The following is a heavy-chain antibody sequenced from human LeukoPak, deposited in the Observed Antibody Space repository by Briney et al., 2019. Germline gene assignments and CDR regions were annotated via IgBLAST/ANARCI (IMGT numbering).Heavy chain of an antibody. CDR3: AKYVWGSYPTFEDY. V-gene: IGHV4-59*01. CDR2: ISYSGST. CDR1: GGSTSSYY. J-gene: IGHJ4*02. Sequence: SETLSLTCTVSGGSTSSYYWSWIRQPPGKGLEWIGYISYSGSTNYNPSLKTRVTISVDTSKNQFSLKLSSVTAADTAVYYCAKYVWGSYPTFEDYWGQGTLVTVSS. D-gene: IGHD3-16*02.